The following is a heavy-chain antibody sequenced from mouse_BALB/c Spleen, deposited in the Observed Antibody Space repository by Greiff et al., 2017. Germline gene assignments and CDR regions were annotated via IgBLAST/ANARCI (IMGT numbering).Heavy chain of an antibody. CDR3: ASNWDRFAY. D-gene: IGHD3-3*01. CDR2: IWSGGST. CDR1: GFSLTSYG. J-gene: IGHJ3*01. V-gene: IGHV2-2*02. Sequence: VKLQESGPGLVQPSQSLSITCTVSGFSLTSYGVHWVRQSPGKGLEWLGVIWSGGSTDYNAAFISRLSISKDNSKSQVFFKMNSLQANDTAIYYCASNWDRFAYWGQGTLVTVSA.